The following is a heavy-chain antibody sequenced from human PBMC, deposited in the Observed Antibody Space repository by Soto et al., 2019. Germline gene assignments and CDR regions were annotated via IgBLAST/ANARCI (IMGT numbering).Heavy chain of an antibody. CDR1: GFTFSSYA. D-gene: IGHD6-6*01. CDR3: AKAGGSSWGTEYFQH. J-gene: IGHJ1*01. CDR2: ITGGGDST. Sequence: EVQLLESGGGLVQPGGSVRLSCAASGFTFSSYAMTWVRQAPGKGLEWVSLITGGGDSTYYADSVKGRFTISRDNSKNTLYLQMNSLRAEDTAVYYCAKAGGSSWGTEYFQHWGQGTLVTVSS. V-gene: IGHV3-23*01.